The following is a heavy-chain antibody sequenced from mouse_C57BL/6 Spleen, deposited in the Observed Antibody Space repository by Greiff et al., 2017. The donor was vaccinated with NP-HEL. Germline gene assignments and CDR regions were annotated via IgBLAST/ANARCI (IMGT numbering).Heavy chain of an antibody. Sequence: VQLQQSGAELVRPGASVKLSCTASGFNIKDYYMHWVKQRPEQGLEWIGRIDPEDGDTEYAPKFQGKATMTADTSSNTAYLQLSSLTSEDTAVYYCTTGSYYDYAWFAYWGQGTLVTVSA. CDR3: TTGSYYDYAWFAY. V-gene: IGHV14-1*01. D-gene: IGHD2-4*01. CDR2: IDPEDGDT. CDR1: GFNIKDYY. J-gene: IGHJ3*01.